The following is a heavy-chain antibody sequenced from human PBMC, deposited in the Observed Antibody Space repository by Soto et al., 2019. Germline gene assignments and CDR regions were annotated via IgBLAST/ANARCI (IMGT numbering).Heavy chain of an antibody. CDR1: GFTCRSYD. CDR2: ILVGGST. CDR3: AKATATGGGAFDI. V-gene: IGHV3-23*01. Sequence: GSLRLSCAASGFTCRSYDMSWVRQAPGKGLEWVSTILVGGSTYYPDSVKGRFTISRDNSKNTLFLQMNSLTAGDTAVYYCAKATATGGGAFDICGQGTMVTVSS. D-gene: IGHD2-8*02. J-gene: IGHJ3*02.